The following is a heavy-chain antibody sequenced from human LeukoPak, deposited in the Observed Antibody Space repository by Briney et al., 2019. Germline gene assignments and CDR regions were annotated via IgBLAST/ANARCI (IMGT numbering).Heavy chain of an antibody. J-gene: IGHJ4*02. V-gene: IGHV3-48*03. CDR3: ARGGRTMVTY. D-gene: IGHD4-17*01. Sequence: GGSLRLSCTASGFASAFTFSTYEMNWVRQAPGKGLEWLSHISGSGSTKYHADSVKGRFIVSRDNAKNSLYLQMSSLGADDTAVYYCARGGRTMVTYWGQGTLVTVSS. CDR1: GFASAFTFSTYE. CDR2: ISGSGSTK.